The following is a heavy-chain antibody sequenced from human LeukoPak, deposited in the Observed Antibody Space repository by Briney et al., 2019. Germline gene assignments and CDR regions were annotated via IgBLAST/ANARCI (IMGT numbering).Heavy chain of an antibody. CDR2: IYTSGST. CDR3: ARDLHYDSNGIYNWFDP. CDR1: GGSISSGSYY. D-gene: IGHD3-22*01. V-gene: IGHV4-61*02. J-gene: IGHJ5*02. Sequence: SETLSLTCTVSGGSISSGSYYWSWIRQPAGKGLEWIGRIYTSGSTNYNPSLKSRVTISVDTSKNQFSLKLSSVTAADTAVYYCARDLHYDSNGIYNWFDPWGQGTLVTVSS.